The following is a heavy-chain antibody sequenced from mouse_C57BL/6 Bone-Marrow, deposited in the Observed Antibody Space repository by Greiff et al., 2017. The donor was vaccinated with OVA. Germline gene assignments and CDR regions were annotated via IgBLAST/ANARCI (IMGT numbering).Heavy chain of an antibody. Sequence: EVQLQESGPGLVKPSQSLSLTCSVTGYSITSGYYWNWIRQFPGNTLEWMGYISYDGSNNYNPSLKNRISIARDTSKNQVFLKLKSVTTEDTATYYCARALYSNYLYYFDYWGQGTTLTVSS. CDR2: ISYDGSN. CDR1: GYSITSGYY. D-gene: IGHD2-5*01. V-gene: IGHV3-6*01. CDR3: ARALYSNYLYYFDY. J-gene: IGHJ2*01.